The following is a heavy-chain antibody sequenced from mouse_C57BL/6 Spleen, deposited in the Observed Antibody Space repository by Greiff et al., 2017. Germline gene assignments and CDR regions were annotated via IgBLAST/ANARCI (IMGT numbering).Heavy chain of an antibody. D-gene: IGHD1-1*01. Sequence: QVQLQQPGAELVRPGSSVKLSCKASGYTFTSYWMDWVKQRPGQGLDWIGNIYPSDSETHYNQKFKDKATLTVDKSSSTAYMQLSSLTSEDSAVYDCARYYYGSSYDAMDYWGQGTSVTVSS. CDR1: GYTFTSYW. CDR3: ARYYYGSSYDAMDY. V-gene: IGHV1-61*01. CDR2: IYPSDSET. J-gene: IGHJ4*01.